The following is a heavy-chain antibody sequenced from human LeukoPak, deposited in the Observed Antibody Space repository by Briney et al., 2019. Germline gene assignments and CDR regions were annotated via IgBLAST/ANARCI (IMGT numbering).Heavy chain of an antibody. J-gene: IGHJ5*02. D-gene: IGHD3-22*01. Sequence: PSETLSLTCTVSGGSISSYYWSWIRQPAGKGLEWVGRIYTSESTNYNPSLKSRVTMSVDTSKNQFSLKLSSVTAADTAVYYCARARNYYDSSGYYRFDPWGQGTLVTVSS. CDR1: GGSISSYY. V-gene: IGHV4-4*07. CDR3: ARARNYYDSSGYYRFDP. CDR2: IYTSEST.